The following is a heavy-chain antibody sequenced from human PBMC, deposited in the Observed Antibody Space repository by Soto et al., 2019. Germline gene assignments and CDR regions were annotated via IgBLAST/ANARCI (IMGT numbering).Heavy chain of an antibody. CDR1: GDSVSRNSAA. V-gene: IGHV6-1*01. CDR3: ARLHGRIAGTIKGWFDP. J-gene: IGHJ5*02. Sequence: PTQTLSLTCVISGDSVSRNSAAWNWIRQSPSRGLEWLGRTYYRSKWYNDYAVSVKSRIRINPDISKNQFSLQLNSVTPDDTAVYYCARLHGRIAGTIKGWFDPWGQGTLVTVSS. D-gene: IGHD1-7*01. CDR2: TYYRSKWYN.